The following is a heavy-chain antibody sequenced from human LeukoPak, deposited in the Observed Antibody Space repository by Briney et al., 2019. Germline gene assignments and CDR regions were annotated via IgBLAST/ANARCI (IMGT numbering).Heavy chain of an antibody. J-gene: IGHJ5*02. CDR2: INHSGST. D-gene: IGHD3-22*01. CDR1: GGSISSYY. CDR3: AREPRGHQTQYYYDSSGHNWFDP. V-gene: IGHV4-34*01. Sequence: SETLSLTCTVSGGSISSYYWNWIRQPPGKGLEWIGEINHSGSTNYNPSLESRVTISVDTSKNQFSLKLSSVTAADTAVYYCAREPRGHQTQYYYDSSGHNWFDPWGQGTLVTVSS.